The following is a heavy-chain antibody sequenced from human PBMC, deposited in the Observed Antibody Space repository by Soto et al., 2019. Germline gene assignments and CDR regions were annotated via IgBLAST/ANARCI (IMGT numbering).Heavy chain of an antibody. D-gene: IGHD2-8*01. CDR3: ARLGGYCTTSCYGYYAMDV. V-gene: IGHV4-39*01. CDR1: GGSISSGTYS. J-gene: IGHJ6*02. CDR2: FYYSGST. Sequence: SETLYLTCTVSGGSISSGTYSWGWIRQPPGKGLEWIGTFYYSGSTYYNTSLKSQVTISVDTSKKQISLKERSVTAADTSVYYCARLGGYCTTSCYGYYAMDVWGQGTTVTVS.